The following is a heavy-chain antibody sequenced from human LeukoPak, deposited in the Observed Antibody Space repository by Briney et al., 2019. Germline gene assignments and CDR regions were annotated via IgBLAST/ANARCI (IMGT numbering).Heavy chain of an antibody. CDR1: GGSITSFY. CDR2: IYYSGST. D-gene: IGHD3-3*01. Sequence: SETLSLTCTVSGGSITSFYWSWIRPPPGQGLEWIGCIYYSGSTNYNPSLKSRVTISVDTSQNPFSPKLRTVTAAHTAVYYRARRGITMALAPEWGEGSLVTVSS. J-gene: IGHJ4*02. CDR3: ARRGITMALAPE. V-gene: IGHV4-59*12.